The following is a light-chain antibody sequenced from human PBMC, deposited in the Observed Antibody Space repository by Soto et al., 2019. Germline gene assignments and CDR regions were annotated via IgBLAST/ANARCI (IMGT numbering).Light chain of an antibody. Sequence: QSVLTQPASVSASHGQSITISCTGTSSVVDGSKSVSWYQHHPGKAPKLILYDVSHRPSGVSNRFSGSLSANTASLTISGLQAEDEADYYCSSYTLDSVLFGGGTKLTVL. CDR1: SSVVDGSKS. J-gene: IGLJ2*01. V-gene: IGLV2-14*03. CDR3: SSYTLDSVL. CDR2: DVS.